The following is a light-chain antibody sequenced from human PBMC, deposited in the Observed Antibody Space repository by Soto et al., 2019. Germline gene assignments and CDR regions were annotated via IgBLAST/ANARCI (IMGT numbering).Light chain of an antibody. V-gene: IGKV3-20*01. CDR2: GAS. CDR1: QSVSSSF. CDR3: QHYGNSPPEYT. Sequence: EIVLTQSPGTLSLSPGERATLSCRASQSVSSSFLAWYQQRPGQAPRLLIFGASYRATGIPDRSSGTGSGTDFTLTISKLEPEDFAVYYCQHYGNSPPEYTFGPGTKVD. J-gene: IGKJ3*01.